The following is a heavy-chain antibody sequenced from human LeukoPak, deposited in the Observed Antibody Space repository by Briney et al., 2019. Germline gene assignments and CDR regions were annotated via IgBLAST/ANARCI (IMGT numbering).Heavy chain of an antibody. CDR2: INPNSGDT. D-gene: IGHD2-21*02. J-gene: IGHJ4*02. CDR1: GYTFTGYY. Sequence: ASVKVSCKTSGYTFTGYYVHWVRQAPVQGLKWMGRINPNSGDTNYAQKFQGRVTMTRDTSISTAYMELSRLRSDDTAVYYCARDYCGGDCFPDYWGQGTLVTVSS. CDR3: ARDYCGGDCFPDY. V-gene: IGHV1-2*06.